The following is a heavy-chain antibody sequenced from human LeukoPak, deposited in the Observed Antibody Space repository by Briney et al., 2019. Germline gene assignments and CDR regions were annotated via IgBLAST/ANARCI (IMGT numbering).Heavy chain of an antibody. CDR1: GYTFTGYY. V-gene: IGHV1-2*04. Sequence: ASVKVSCKASGYTFTGYYMHWVRQAPGQGLEWMGWINPNSGGTNYAQKFQGWVTMTTDTSTSTAYMELRSLRSGDTAVYYCARDLSYHLDPWGQGTLVTVSS. D-gene: IGHD2-2*01. CDR3: ARDLSYHLDP. J-gene: IGHJ5*02. CDR2: INPNSGGT.